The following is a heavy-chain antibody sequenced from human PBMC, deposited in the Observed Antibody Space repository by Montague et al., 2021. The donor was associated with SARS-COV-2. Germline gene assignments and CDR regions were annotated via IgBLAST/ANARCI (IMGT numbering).Heavy chain of an antibody. CDR1: GGSISSGGYY. Sequence: TLSLTCTVSGGSISSGGYYWSWIRQHPGKGLEWIGYIYYSGSTYYNPSLKSRVTISVDTSKNQFSLKLSSVTAADTAVYCCARTPAVYVVVVPAARGHFDYWGQGTLVTVSS. D-gene: IGHD2-2*01. J-gene: IGHJ4*02. CDR3: ARTPAVYVVVVPAARGHFDY. CDR2: IYYSGST. V-gene: IGHV4-31*03.